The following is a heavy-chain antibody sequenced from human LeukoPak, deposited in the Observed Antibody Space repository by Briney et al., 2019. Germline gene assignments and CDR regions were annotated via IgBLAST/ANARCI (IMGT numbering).Heavy chain of an antibody. CDR2: IYTRGGT. CDR1: GGSISSYY. V-gene: IGHV4-4*07. J-gene: IGHJ3*02. CDR3: ARGRYCSADICSGGDAFDI. D-gene: IGHD2-15*01. Sequence: SETLSLTCTVSGGSISSYYWSWIRQPAGKGLEWIGRIYTRGGTNYNPSLKSRVTMSVDTSKNQFSLKLSSVTAADTAVYYCARGRYCSADICSGGDAFDIWGQGTMVSVSS.